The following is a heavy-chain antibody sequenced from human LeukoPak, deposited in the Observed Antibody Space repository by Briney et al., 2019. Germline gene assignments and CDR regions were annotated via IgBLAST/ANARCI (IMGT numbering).Heavy chain of an antibody. CDR3: ASYYYGSGTSFGY. Sequence: GGSLRLSCAASGFTFSDYWVTWVRQAPGKGLEWVANINPASSEKYYVGSVKGRFTISRDNAKNSLYLQMDSLRVEDTAFYYCASYYYGSGTSFGYWGQGTLVTVSS. J-gene: IGHJ4*02. CDR2: INPASSEK. D-gene: IGHD3-10*01. CDR1: GFTFSDYW. V-gene: IGHV3-7*01.